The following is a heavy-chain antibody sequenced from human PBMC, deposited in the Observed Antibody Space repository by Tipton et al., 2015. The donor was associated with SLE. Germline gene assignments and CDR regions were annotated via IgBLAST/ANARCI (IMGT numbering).Heavy chain of an antibody. CDR2: IYTSGST. D-gene: IGHD5-12*01. J-gene: IGHJ6*03. V-gene: IGHV4-61*09. CDR1: GGSISSDGYY. Sequence: TLSLTCTVSGGSISSDGYYWSWIRQPAGKGLEWIGHIYTSGSTNYNRSLRSRVTISVDTSKNQFSLKLSSVTAADTAVYYCARAGVVATDYYYYYMDVWGKGTTVTVSS. CDR3: ARAGVVATDYYYYYMDV.